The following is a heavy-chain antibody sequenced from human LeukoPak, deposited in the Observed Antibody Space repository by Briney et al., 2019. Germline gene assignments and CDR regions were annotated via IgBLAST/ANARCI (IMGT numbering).Heavy chain of an antibody. Sequence: PGGSLRLSCAASGFIFSTYSMSRVRQAPGKGLEWVSYISSSSSTIYYADSVKGRFTISRDNAKNSLYLQMNSLRAEDTAVYYCVREDRYYGSGSYYGLDPCGQGTLVTVSS. D-gene: IGHD3-10*01. J-gene: IGHJ5*02. CDR1: GFIFSTYS. CDR2: ISSSSSTI. CDR3: VREDRYYGSGSYYGLDP. V-gene: IGHV3-48*01.